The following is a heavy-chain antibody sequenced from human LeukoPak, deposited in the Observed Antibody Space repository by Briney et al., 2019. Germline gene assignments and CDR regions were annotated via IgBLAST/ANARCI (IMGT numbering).Heavy chain of an antibody. CDR1: GGSISSYY. D-gene: IGHD2-15*01. CDR2: IYYSGST. CDR3: ARVLGYCSGGSCYIFGY. V-gene: IGHV4-59*01. Sequence: PSETLSLTCTVSGGSISSYYWSWIREPPGKGLEWMGYIYYSGSTNYTPSLKSRVTISVDTSKNQFSLKLSSVTAADTAVYYCARVLGYCSGGSCYIFGYWSQGTLVTVSS. J-gene: IGHJ4*02.